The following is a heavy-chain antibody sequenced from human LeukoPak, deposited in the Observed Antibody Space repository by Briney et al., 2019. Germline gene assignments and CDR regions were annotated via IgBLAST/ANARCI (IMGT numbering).Heavy chain of an antibody. J-gene: IGHJ4*02. CDR2: IDYNSDGI. CDR3: VKVSSSWYLAGPDY. Sequence: GGSLRLSCATSGFTFDDFAMHWVRQAPGKGLEWVSGIDYNSDGIDYAASVKGRFTISRDNAKNSLYLQMNSLRTEDTALYFCVKVSSSWYLAGPDYWGQGTLVTVPS. D-gene: IGHD6-13*01. V-gene: IGHV3-9*01. CDR1: GFTFDDFA.